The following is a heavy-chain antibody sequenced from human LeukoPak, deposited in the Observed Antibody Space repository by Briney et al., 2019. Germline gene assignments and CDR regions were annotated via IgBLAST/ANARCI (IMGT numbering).Heavy chain of an antibody. CDR3: AYTGPLRDFVD. V-gene: IGHV1-69*06. Sequence: SVKVSCKASGGTFSSYAISWVRQAPGQGLEWMGGIIPIFGTANYAQKFQGRVTITADKSTSTAYMELSSLRSEDTAVYYCAYTGPLRDFVDWGQGTLVTVSS. CDR1: GGTFSSYA. CDR2: IIPIFGTA. D-gene: IGHD3-9*01. J-gene: IGHJ4*02.